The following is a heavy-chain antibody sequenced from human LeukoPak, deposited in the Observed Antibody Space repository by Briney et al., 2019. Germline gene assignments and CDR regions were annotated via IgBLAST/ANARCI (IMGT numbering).Heavy chain of an antibody. Sequence: SETLSLTCAVSGYSISSGYYWGWIRPPPGKVLEWIGSIYHSGSTYYNPSLKSRVTISVDTSKNQFSLKLSSVTAADTAVYYCARVSYRRYCSGGSCYHNWFDPWGQGTLVTVSS. V-gene: IGHV4-38-2*01. J-gene: IGHJ5*02. CDR1: GYSISSGYY. CDR2: IYHSGST. CDR3: ARVSYRRYCSGGSCYHNWFDP. D-gene: IGHD2-15*01.